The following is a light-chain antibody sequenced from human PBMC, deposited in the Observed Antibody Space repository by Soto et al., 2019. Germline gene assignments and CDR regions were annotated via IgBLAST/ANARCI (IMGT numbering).Light chain of an antibody. CDR1: QSITIY. CDR2: GAS. V-gene: IGKV1-39*01. J-gene: IGKJ1*01. Sequence: DIQMTQSPSSLSASVGDRVTITCRASQSITIYLNWYQQKPGEAPNLLIFGASTLQSGVPSRFSGSGSGTDLTLTISSLQPEDFATYYCQQSYSTLWTFGQGTKVDIK. CDR3: QQSYSTLWT.